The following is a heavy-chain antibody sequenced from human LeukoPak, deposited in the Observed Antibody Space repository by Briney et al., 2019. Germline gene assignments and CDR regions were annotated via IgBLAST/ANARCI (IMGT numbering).Heavy chain of an antibody. CDR3: VKGTTFDAFDM. J-gene: IGHJ3*02. V-gene: IGHV3-33*03. Sequence: GRSLRLSCAASGFTFSSYGMHWVRQAPGKGLEWVAVIWYDGSNKYYADSVKGRFTISRDNAKNSLYLQMNSLRPEDTALFYCVKGTTFDAFDMWGQGTMVTVSS. D-gene: IGHD4-11*01. CDR1: GFTFSSYG. CDR2: IWYDGSNK.